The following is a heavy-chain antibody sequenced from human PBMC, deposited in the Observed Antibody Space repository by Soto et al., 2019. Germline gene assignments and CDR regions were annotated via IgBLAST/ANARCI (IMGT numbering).Heavy chain of an antibody. V-gene: IGHV1-2*02. CDR1: GYTFTGYY. J-gene: IGHJ6*02. D-gene: IGHD5-18*01. Sequence: GASVKVSCKASGYTFTGYYMHWVRQAPGQGLEWMGWINPNSGDTNYAQKFQGRVTMTRDTSISTAYMELSRLRSDDTAVYYCARDLMGAMVTGYYYGMDVWGQVTTVTVS. CDR2: INPNSGDT. CDR3: ARDLMGAMVTGYYYGMDV.